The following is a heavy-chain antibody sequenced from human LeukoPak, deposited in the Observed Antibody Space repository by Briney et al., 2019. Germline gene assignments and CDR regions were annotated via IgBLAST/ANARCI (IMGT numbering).Heavy chain of an antibody. V-gene: IGHV4-38-2*02. CDR3: ARLAVVVPAAIPGGAFDI. CDR1: GYSISSGYY. CDR2: IYYSGST. D-gene: IGHD2-2*01. J-gene: IGHJ3*02. Sequence: SETLSLTCTVSGYSISSGYYWGWIRQPPGKGLEWIGSIYYSGSTYYNPSLKSRVTISVDTSKNQFSLKLSSVTAADTAVYYCARLAVVVPAAIPGGAFDIWGQGTMVTVSS.